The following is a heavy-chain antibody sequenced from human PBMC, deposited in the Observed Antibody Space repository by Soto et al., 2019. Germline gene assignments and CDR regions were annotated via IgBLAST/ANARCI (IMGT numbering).Heavy chain of an antibody. CDR3: VKGRGANGRDSTCYMFDS. CDR2: ISNDGNYE. J-gene: IGHJ4*02. V-gene: IGHV3-30*18. Sequence: VQLAESGGGVVQPGRSLRLSCVASGFSFSSYGMSWVRQAPGKGLEWVAVISNDGNYEFYADSVKGRFTISRDNSKNTLHLQMNSLKLEDTALYFCVKGRGANGRDSTCYMFDSWGQGNLVTVS. CDR1: GFSFSSYG. D-gene: IGHD2-2*01.